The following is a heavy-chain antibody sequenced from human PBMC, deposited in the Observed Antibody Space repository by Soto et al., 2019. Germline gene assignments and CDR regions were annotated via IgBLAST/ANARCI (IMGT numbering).Heavy chain of an antibody. Sequence: ASETLSLTCTVSGNSISVHSYYWTWIRQPPGKGLEWIGSSYYSGTTYFNPSLKSRASISVDTSKNEFSLSLSSVTAADTAVYYCTRRYNWNDNYYDPLGPGVLVTFSS. V-gene: IGHV4-39*01. D-gene: IGHD1-20*01. CDR3: TRRYNWNDNYYDP. CDR1: GNSISVHSYY. J-gene: IGHJ5*02. CDR2: SYYSGTT.